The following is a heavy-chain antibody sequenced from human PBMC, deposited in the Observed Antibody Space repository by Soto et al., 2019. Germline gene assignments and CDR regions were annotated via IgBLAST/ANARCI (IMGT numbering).Heavy chain of an antibody. CDR3: AVDKPWMEPSLTY. Sequence: QLQLQESGPGQAKPSETLSLTCTVSGDSVRSSSYYWGWIRQPPGKGLEWIGSIYYSGGTYYDPSLKSRVTKPVDTSRNHFSLKLTSVTPADTAVYYCAVDKPWMEPSLTYWGQGILVTVSS. V-gene: IGHV4-39*01. CDR2: IYYSGGT. J-gene: IGHJ4*02. CDR1: GDSVRSSSYY. D-gene: IGHD1-1*01.